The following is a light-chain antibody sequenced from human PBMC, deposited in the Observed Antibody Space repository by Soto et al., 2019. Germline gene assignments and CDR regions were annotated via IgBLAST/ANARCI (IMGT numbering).Light chain of an antibody. CDR1: QSVSSSY. J-gene: IGKJ1*01. CDR2: GAS. Sequence: IVLTQSPGTLSLSPGERATLSCWASQSVSSSYLAWYQQKPGQAPRLPIYGASTRATGIPDRFSGSGSGADFTLTISRLEPEDFAVYYCQLYGSAFWTFGQGTKVDIK. V-gene: IGKV3-20*01. CDR3: QLYGSAFWT.